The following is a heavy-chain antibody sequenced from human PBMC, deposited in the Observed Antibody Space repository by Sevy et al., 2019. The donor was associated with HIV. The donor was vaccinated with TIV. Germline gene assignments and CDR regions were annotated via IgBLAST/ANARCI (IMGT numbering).Heavy chain of an antibody. V-gene: IGHV3-30-3*01. J-gene: IGHJ4*02. D-gene: IGHD3-3*01. Sequence: GGSLRLSCAASGFTFSTYAMHWVRQTPGKGLEWVAVISSDGINKNHADSVKGRFTISRDNPKNTLYLQMDSLRPGETAVYYCARGDGYSDFWSGYFGHPIFDYWGQGTLVTVSS. CDR2: ISSDGINK. CDR1: GFTFSTYA. CDR3: ARGDGYSDFWSGYFGHPIFDY.